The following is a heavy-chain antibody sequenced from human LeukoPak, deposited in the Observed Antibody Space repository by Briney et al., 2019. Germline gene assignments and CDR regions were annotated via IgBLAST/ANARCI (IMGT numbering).Heavy chain of an antibody. Sequence: GASVKVSCKASGGTFSSYAISWVRQAPGQGLEWMGRIIPIFGIANYAQKFQGRVTITADKSTSTAYMELSSLRSEDTTVYYCAPDCSGGSCYPLNWFDPWGQGTLVTVSS. J-gene: IGHJ5*02. CDR1: GGTFSSYA. D-gene: IGHD2-15*01. V-gene: IGHV1-69*04. CDR3: APDCSGGSCYPLNWFDP. CDR2: IIPIFGIA.